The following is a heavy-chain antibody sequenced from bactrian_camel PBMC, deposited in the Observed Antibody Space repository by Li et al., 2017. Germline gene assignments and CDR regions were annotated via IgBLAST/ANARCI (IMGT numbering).Heavy chain of an antibody. CDR3: ALKTFCGGSAWGATTSYSV. Sequence: HVQLVESGGGSVQAGGSLRLSCVVSGSTYVSPCMAWFRQAPGEERQQVAEIYWRMGGTNYDDAVKGRFTISQDIAKNTLFLQMVSLKPEDTGMYYCALKTFCGGSAWGATTSYSVWGQGTQVTVS. CDR1: GSTYVSPC. CDR2: IYWRMGGT. J-gene: IGHJ4*01. V-gene: IGHV3-3*01. D-gene: IGHD2*01.